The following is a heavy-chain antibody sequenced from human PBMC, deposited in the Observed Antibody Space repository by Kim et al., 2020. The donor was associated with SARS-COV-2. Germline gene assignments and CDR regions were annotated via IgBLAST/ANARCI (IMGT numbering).Heavy chain of an antibody. V-gene: IGHV5-51*01. CDR2: IYPGDSDT. CDR3: ARLVLDFGGNSAMQH. Sequence: GESLKISCKASGYTFANYWIGWVRQMSGKGLEWMGTIYPGDSDTRLSPSFQGQVTISVDKSIATAYLQWSRLKASDTAMYYCARLVLDFGGNSAMQHWGQGTLVTVSS. D-gene: IGHD2-21*02. J-gene: IGHJ1*01. CDR1: GYTFANYW.